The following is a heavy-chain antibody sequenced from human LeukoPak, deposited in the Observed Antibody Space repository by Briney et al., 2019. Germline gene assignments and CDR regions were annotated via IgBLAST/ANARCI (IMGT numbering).Heavy chain of an antibody. CDR1: VYTLTELS. D-gene: IGHD3-22*01. V-gene: IGHV1-24*01. CDR2: FDPEDGET. CDR3: ATTVSYDSSGYLLGDY. Sequence: ASVKVSCKVYVYTLTELSMHWVRQAPGKGLEWMGGFDPEDGETIYAQKFQGRVTMTEDTSTDTAYMELSSLRSEDTAVYYCATTVSYDSSGYLLGDYWGQGTLVTVSS. J-gene: IGHJ4*02.